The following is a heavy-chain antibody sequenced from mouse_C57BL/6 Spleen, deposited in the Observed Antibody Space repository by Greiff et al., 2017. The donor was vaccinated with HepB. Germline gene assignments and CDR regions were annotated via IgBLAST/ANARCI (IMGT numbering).Heavy chain of an antibody. J-gene: IGHJ4*01. Sequence: EVQLQQSGPELVKPGASVKISCKASGYTFTDYYMNWVKQSPGKSLEWIGDINPNNGGTSYNQKFKGKATLTVDKSSSTAYMELRSLTSEDAAVYYCARTPFYYGNSYYAMDYWGQGTSVTVSS. CDR3: ARTPFYYGNSYYAMDY. CDR2: INPNNGGT. V-gene: IGHV1-26*01. CDR1: GYTFTDYY. D-gene: IGHD2-1*01.